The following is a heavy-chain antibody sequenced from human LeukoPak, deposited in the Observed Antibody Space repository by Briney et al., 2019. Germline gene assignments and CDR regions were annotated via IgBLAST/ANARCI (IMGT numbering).Heavy chain of an antibody. J-gene: IGHJ4*02. CDR2: IYYTGIT. D-gene: IGHD4-17*01. CDR1: GGSISSSSYY. V-gene: IGHV4-39*01. Sequence: SETLSLTCTVSGGSISSSSYYWGWIRQPPGKGLEWIGSIYYTGITYYNPSLKSRVTISLDTSKNQFSLKLSSVTAADTAVYYCARGRLDYGDYAPHFDYWGQGTLVTVSS. CDR3: ARGRLDYGDYAPHFDY.